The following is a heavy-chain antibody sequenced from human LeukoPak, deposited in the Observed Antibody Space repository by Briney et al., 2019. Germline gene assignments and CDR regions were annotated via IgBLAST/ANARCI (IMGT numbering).Heavy chain of an antibody. V-gene: IGHV1-69*13. CDR2: IIPIFGTA. D-gene: IGHD6-13*01. CDR1: GYTFTSYG. Sequence: ASVKVSCKASGYTFTSYGISWVRQAPGQGLEWMGGIIPIFGTANYAQKFQGRVTITADESTSTAYMELSSLRAEDTAVYYCAREESSSWPFDYWGQGTLVTVSS. CDR3: AREESSSWPFDY. J-gene: IGHJ4*02.